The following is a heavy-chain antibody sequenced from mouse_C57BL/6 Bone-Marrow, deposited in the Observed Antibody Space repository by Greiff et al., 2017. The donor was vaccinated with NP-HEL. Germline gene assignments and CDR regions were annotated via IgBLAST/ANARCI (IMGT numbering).Heavy chain of an antibody. CDR3: ARLIYDGYFYWYFDV. J-gene: IGHJ1*03. V-gene: IGHV5-6*01. CDR2: ISSGGSYT. CDR1: GFTFSSYG. Sequence: VQLQQSGGDLVKPGGSLKLSCAASGFTFSSYGMSWVRQTPDKRLEWVATISSGGSYTYYPDSVKGRFTISRDNAKNTLYLQMSSLKSEDTAMYYCARLIYDGYFYWYFDVWGTGTTVTVSS. D-gene: IGHD2-3*01.